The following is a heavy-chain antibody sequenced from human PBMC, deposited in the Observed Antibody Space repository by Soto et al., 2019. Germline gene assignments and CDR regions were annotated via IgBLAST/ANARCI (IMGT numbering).Heavy chain of an antibody. J-gene: IGHJ4*02. Sequence: ASVKVSCKASGYTFTSYGISWVRQAPGQGLEWMGWISAYNGNTNYAQKLQGRVTMTTDTSTSTAYMELRSLGSDDTAVYYCARGRRTNYYYGSGRPFDYWGQGTLVTVSS. CDR2: ISAYNGNT. CDR3: ARGRRTNYYYGSGRPFDY. V-gene: IGHV1-18*04. CDR1: GYTFTSYG. D-gene: IGHD3-10*01.